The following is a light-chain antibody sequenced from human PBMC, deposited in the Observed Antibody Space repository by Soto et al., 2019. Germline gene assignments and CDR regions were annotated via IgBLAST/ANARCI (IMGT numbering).Light chain of an antibody. V-gene: IGKV3-11*01. J-gene: IGKJ5*01. CDR3: QQRSSWPIT. CDR2: GAS. CDR1: QSVDSY. Sequence: VLTQSPASLSLSPGERASLSFRASQSVDSYLVWYQQKPGQAPRLLIFGASSRATGIPARFSGSGSGTDFTLTINSLEPEDFAVYYCQQRSSWPITLGQGTLLEIK.